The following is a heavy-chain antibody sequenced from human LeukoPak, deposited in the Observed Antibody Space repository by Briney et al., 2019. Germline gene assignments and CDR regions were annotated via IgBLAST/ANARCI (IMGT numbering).Heavy chain of an antibody. CDR3: ARGTVVVTATAKDYYFDY. CDR2: INHSGST. Sequence: SETLSLTCAVYGGSFSGYYWSWIRQPPGKGLERIGEINHSGSTNYNPSLKSRVTISVDTSKNQFSLKLSSVTAADTAVYYCARGTVVVTATAKDYYFDYWGQGTLVTVSS. D-gene: IGHD2-21*02. CDR1: GGSFSGYY. V-gene: IGHV4-34*01. J-gene: IGHJ4*02.